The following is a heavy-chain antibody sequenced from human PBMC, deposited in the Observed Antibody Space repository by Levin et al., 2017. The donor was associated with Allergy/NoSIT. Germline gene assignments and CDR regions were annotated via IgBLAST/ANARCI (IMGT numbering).Heavy chain of an antibody. J-gene: IGHJ4*02. CDR2: ILNDGNDGSNK. V-gene: IGHV3-30*04. Sequence: GGSLRLSCAASGFTFRNYAMHWVRQAPGKGLEWVAVILNDGNDGSNKYYTDSVKGRFTISRDNSKNTLYLQMNSLRTDDTAVYYCARGDIIVVVTGATTSYYFDSWGRGTLVTVSS. D-gene: IGHD2-15*01. CDR1: GFTFRNYA. CDR3: ARGDIIVVVTGATTSYYFDS.